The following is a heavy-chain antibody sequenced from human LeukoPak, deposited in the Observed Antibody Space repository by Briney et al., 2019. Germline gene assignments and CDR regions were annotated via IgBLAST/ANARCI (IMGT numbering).Heavy chain of an antibody. D-gene: IGHD6-19*01. Sequence: SGGPLRLSCAASGFTFGNYWMHWVRHAPGKGLVWVSRIHSDGSSPIYADSVKGRFTISRDNAKNTLYLQMNSLRDEDTAVYYCARDEGEQWQPLDYWGQGTLVTVSS. CDR2: IHSDGSSP. V-gene: IGHV3-74*01. J-gene: IGHJ4*02. CDR1: GFTFGNYW. CDR3: ARDEGEQWQPLDY.